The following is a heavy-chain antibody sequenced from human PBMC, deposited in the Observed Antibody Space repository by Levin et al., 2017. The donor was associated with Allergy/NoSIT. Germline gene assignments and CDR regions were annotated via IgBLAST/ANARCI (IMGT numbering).Heavy chain of an antibody. Sequence: GSLRLSCTVSGGSISSYYWSWIRQPPGKGLEWIAYVFYSGSTNYNPSLKSRVTTSVDTSKSQFSLRLSSVTAADTAVYYCARLYGSGSFDYWGQGTLVTVSS. D-gene: IGHD3-10*01. CDR1: GGSISSYY. CDR2: VFYSGST. J-gene: IGHJ4*02. CDR3: ARLYGSGSFDY. V-gene: IGHV4-59*08.